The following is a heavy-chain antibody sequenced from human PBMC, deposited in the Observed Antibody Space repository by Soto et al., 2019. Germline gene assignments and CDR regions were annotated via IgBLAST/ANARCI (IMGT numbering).Heavy chain of an antibody. D-gene: IGHD6-6*01. V-gene: IGHV1-2*02. CDR1: GCTFIGYY. Sequence: AAVKVSCKASGCTFIGYYMHWVGQAPGQGLEWMGWINPNSGGTNYAQKFQGRGTMTRDTSISTAYIQLSSLRSDDTAVYYCGSDSSSSSGPFDYWGQGTLVTVSS. CDR2: INPNSGGT. J-gene: IGHJ4*02. CDR3: GSDSSSSSGPFDY.